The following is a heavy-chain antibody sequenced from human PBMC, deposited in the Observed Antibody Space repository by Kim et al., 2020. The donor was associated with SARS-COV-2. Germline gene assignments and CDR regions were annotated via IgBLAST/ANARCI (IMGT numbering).Heavy chain of an antibody. Sequence: GGSLRLSCAASGFTFSSYAMHWVRQAPGKGLEWVAVISYDGSNKYYADSVKGRFTISRDNSKNTLYLQMNSLRAEDTAVYYCARVYSWSSHFDYWGQGTL. V-gene: IGHV3-30*04. CDR3: ARVYSWSSHFDY. CDR2: ISYDGSNK. D-gene: IGHD1-26*01. J-gene: IGHJ4*02. CDR1: GFTFSSYA.